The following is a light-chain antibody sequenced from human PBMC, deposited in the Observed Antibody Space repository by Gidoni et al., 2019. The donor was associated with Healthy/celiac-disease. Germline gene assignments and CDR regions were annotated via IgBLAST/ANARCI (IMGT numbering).Light chain of an antibody. Sequence: EIVMTQSTATLSVYPWERATLYCRASQSVSSNLAWYQKKPGQAPSLLIYGASTRATGITARFSRSGSGIEFTITIISLQSEDFAVYYCKQYNNWTVFGPGTKVDIK. CDR3: KQYNNWTV. CDR1: QSVSSN. CDR2: GAS. J-gene: IGKJ3*01. V-gene: IGKV3-15*01.